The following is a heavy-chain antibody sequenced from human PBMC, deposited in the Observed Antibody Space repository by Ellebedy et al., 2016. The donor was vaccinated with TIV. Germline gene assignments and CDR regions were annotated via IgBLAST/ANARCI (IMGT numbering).Heavy chain of an antibody. CDR1: GLTVSNIY. J-gene: IGHJ4*02. D-gene: IGHD2-15*01. CDR2: IYSGGTT. V-gene: IGHV3-53*01. CDR3: AKETTRGRGPFDS. Sequence: PGGSLRLSCAASGLTVSNIYMTWVRQAPGKGLEWVAVIYSGGTTYYADSVKGRFTISRDNSKNTLYLQMDSLRAEDTAIYYCAKETTRGRGPFDSWGQGTLVTVSS.